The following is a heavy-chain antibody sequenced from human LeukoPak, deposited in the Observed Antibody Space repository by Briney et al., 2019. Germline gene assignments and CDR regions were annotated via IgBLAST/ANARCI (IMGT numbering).Heavy chain of an antibody. CDR2: IYAGGSDI. V-gene: IGHV5-51*01. CDR3: ARRPLRSAVTTGSFDY. Sequence: GESLKISCEASGYSFTNYWIGWVRQMPGRGLGWMGIIYAGGSDIRYSPSFRGQVTISADKSINTAYLQWSSLKASDTAMYYCARRPLRSAVTTGSFDYWGQGTLVTVSS. D-gene: IGHD4-17*01. CDR1: GYSFTNYW. J-gene: IGHJ4*02.